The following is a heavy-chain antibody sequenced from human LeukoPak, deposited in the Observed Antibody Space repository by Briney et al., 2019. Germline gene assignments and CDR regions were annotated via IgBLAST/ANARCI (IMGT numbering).Heavy chain of an antibody. J-gene: IGHJ4*02. CDR2: INHSGST. Sequence: KPSETLSLTCAVYGGSFSGYYWSWIRQPPGKGLEWIGEINHSGSTNYNPSLKGRVTISVDTSKNQFSLKLSSVTAADTAVYYCARGDPPLYYYGSGKHFDYWGQGTLVTVSS. CDR3: ARGDPPLYYYGSGKHFDY. V-gene: IGHV4-34*01. CDR1: GGSFSGYY. D-gene: IGHD3-10*01.